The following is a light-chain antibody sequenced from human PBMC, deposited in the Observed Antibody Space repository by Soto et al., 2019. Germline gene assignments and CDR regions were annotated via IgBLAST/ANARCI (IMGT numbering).Light chain of an antibody. Sequence: DIQLTQSPSFLSASVGDRVTITCRASQGISRYLALYQQKPGKAPKLLIYAASTLQSGVPSRFSGSGSGTEFTLTISSLQPEDFATYYWQQLISYPRTFGQGTKLEIK. CDR3: QQLISYPRT. V-gene: IGKV1-9*01. J-gene: IGKJ2*01. CDR1: QGISRY. CDR2: AAS.